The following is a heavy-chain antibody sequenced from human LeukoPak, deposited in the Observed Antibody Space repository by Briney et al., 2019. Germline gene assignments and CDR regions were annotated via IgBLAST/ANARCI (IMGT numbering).Heavy chain of an antibody. V-gene: IGHV4-61*01. D-gene: IGHD3-16*02. CDR2: IYYSGST. CDR3: ARLKDYVWGSYRARDYYYGMDV. Sequence: SETLSLTCTVSGGSISSSSYYWSWIRQPPGKGLEWIGYIYYSGSTNYNPSLKSRVTISVDTSKNQFSLKLSSVTAADTAVYYCARLKDYVWGSYRARDYYYGMDVWGQGTTVTVSS. CDR1: GGSISSSSYY. J-gene: IGHJ6*02.